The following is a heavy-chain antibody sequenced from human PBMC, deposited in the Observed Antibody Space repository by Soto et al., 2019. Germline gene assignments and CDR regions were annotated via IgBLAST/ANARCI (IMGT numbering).Heavy chain of an antibody. J-gene: IGHJ6*02. Sequence: ASVNVSCKASGYTFTSYGISWVRQAPGQGLEWMGWISAYNGNTNYAQKLQGRVTMTTDTSTSTAYMELRSLRSDDTAVYYCARDIVVITSFCMDVWGQGTTVTVSS. CDR1: GYTFTSYG. CDR3: ARDIVVITSFCMDV. D-gene: IGHD3-22*01. CDR2: ISAYNGNT. V-gene: IGHV1-18*01.